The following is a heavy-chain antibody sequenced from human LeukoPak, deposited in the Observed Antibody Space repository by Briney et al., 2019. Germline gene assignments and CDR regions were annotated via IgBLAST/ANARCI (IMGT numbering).Heavy chain of an antibody. CDR2: INPSGGST. V-gene: IGHV1-46*01. CDR1: GYTFTSYY. Sequence: ASVKVSCKASGYTFTSYYMHWVRQAPGQGLEWMGIINPSGGSTSYAQKFQGRVTMTRDTSTSTVYMELSSLRSEDTAVYYCAREVGYCSGGSCLTPAPYYYYGMDVWGQGTTVTVSS. CDR3: AREVGYCSGGSCLTPAPYYYYGMDV. J-gene: IGHJ6*02. D-gene: IGHD2-15*01.